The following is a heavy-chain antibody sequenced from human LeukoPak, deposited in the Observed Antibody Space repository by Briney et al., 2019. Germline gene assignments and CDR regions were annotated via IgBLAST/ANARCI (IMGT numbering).Heavy chain of an antibody. V-gene: IGHV4-59*01. Sequence: SETLSLTCTVSGGSISSYYWSWIRQPPGKGLEWIGYIYYSGSTNYNPSLKSRVTISVNTSKNQFSLKLSSVTAADTAVYYCARDWVWFGELFGDYYYGMDVWGQGTTVTVSS. J-gene: IGHJ6*02. CDR1: GGSISSYY. D-gene: IGHD3-10*01. CDR2: IYYSGST. CDR3: ARDWVWFGELFGDYYYGMDV.